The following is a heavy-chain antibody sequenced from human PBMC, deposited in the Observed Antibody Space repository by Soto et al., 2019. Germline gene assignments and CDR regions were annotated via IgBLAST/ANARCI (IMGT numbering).Heavy chain of an antibody. CDR1: GYSFTDNW. CDR3: ARRDWTGTNSDYFTY. J-gene: IGHJ4*02. Sequence: GESLKISCEASGYSFTDNWIGWVRQMPGKGLEWMGMVLPHDSEARVSPSLQGQVAISADKSINTAYLQWSSLKASDTAMYYCARRDWTGTNSDYFTYWGQGTLVTVSS. D-gene: IGHD2-8*02. CDR2: VLPHDSEA. V-gene: IGHV5-51*01.